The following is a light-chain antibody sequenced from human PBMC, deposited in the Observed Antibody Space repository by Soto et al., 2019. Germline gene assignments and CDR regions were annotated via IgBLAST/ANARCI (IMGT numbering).Light chain of an antibody. Sequence: DIQMTQSPPSLSASVGDRVTITCQASQGIGNRFNWYQQKPGKSPKLLIYDASNLETGVPTRLSGSGSGTYFTFTISSLQYEDIATYFCHQYHSLPLPFGGATKVEIK. CDR2: DAS. CDR1: QGIGNR. V-gene: IGKV1-33*01. J-gene: IGKJ4*01. CDR3: HQYHSLPLP.